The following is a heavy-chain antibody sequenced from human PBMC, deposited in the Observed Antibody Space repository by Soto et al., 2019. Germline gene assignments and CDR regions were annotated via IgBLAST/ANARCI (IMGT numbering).Heavy chain of an antibody. J-gene: IGHJ5*02. Sequence: SETLSLTCSVSGDSISNLDYFWAWIRQPPGQALEYIGYIYKSATTYYNTSFESRVAMSVDTSKSQFSLNVTSVTAADTAVYFCARGRYCLTGRCFPNWFDAWGQGALVTVSS. CDR3: ARGRYCLTGRCFPNWFDA. CDR2: IYKSATT. CDR1: GDSISNLDYF. V-gene: IGHV4-30-4*01. D-gene: IGHD7-27*01.